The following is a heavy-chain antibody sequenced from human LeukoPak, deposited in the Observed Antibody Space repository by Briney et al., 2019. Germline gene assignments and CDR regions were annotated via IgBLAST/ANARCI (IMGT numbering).Heavy chain of an antibody. CDR1: GFIFSSYA. D-gene: IGHD3-10*01. Sequence: PGGSLRLSCAASGFIFSSYAMSWIRQPPWKGLEWIGETNHSGSTNYNPSLNSRVTISVDTSKNQFSLKLSSVTAADTAVYYCARARGYYYGSGSYYHYYGMDVWGQGTTVTVSS. CDR2: TNHSGST. CDR3: ARARGYYYGSGSYYHYYGMDV. J-gene: IGHJ6*02. V-gene: IGHV4-34*01.